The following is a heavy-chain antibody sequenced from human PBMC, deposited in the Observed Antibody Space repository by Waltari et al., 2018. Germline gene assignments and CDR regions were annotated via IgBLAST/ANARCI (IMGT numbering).Heavy chain of an antibody. V-gene: IGHV3-23*01. D-gene: IGHD2-2*01. CDR2: ISGRWGST. J-gene: IGHJ4*02. CDR3: AKENFGHQLLLQCDY. CDR1: GFTFSSYA. Sequence: EVQLLESGGGLVQPGGSLRLSCAASGFTFSSYAMSWVRQAPGKGLEWVSAISGRWGSTYDADSVKGRFTISRDNSKNTLYLQMNSLRAEDTAVYYCAKENFGHQLLLQCDYWGQGTLVTVSS.